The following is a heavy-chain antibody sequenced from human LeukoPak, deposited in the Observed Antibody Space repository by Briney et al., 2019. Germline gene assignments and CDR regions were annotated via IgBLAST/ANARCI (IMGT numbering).Heavy chain of an antibody. D-gene: IGHD6-13*01. J-gene: IGHJ4*02. Sequence: QPGGSLRLSCAASGFTVSSNYMSWVRQAPGKGPERVSVIYSDGSTYYADSVKGRFTISRDTSKNTLYLQMNSLRAEDTAVYYCARDLAAGGTYPHYWGQGTLVSVSS. CDR2: IYSDGST. V-gene: IGHV3-53*01. CDR3: ARDLAAGGTYPHY. CDR1: GFTVSSNY.